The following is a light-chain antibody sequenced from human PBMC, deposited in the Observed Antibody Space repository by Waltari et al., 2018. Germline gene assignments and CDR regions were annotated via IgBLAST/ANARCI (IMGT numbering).Light chain of an antibody. CDR2: QTS. CDR3: LQNRVSPYS. J-gene: IGKJ2*03. CDR1: ESVHFFGINL. V-gene: IGKV3-11*01. Sequence: DIVLTQSPASLAVSPGQRATFTCSANESVHFFGINLIHWYYQKPGHPPKLLIYQTSNRHTGVPTRFSGSGSGTDFTLTIDPVETEDGAFYFCLQNRVSPYSFGQGTKLEIK.